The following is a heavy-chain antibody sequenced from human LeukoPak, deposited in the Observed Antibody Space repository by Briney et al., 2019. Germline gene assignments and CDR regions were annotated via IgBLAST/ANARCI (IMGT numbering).Heavy chain of an antibody. CDR3: ARSVAGPYYFDY. J-gene: IGHJ4*02. Sequence: ASVKVSCKASGYTFTSYYMHWVRQAPGQGLEWMGIINPSGGSTSYAQKFQGRVTMTRDTSASTAYMELSSLRSEDTAVYYCARSVAGPYYFDYWGQGTLVTVSS. CDR2: INPSGGST. V-gene: IGHV1-46*01. CDR1: GYTFTSYY. D-gene: IGHD6-19*01.